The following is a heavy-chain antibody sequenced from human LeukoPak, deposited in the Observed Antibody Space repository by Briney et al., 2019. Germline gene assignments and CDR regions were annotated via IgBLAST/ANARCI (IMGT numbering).Heavy chain of an antibody. CDR2: ISYDGSNK. V-gene: IGHV3-30*04. CDR3: ARDTRTWSSWDNWFDP. D-gene: IGHD6-13*01. J-gene: IGHJ5*02. CDR1: GFTFSSYA. Sequence: GGSLRLSCAASGFTFSSYAMHWVRQAPGKGLEWVAVISYDGSNKYYADSVKGRFTISRDNSKNTLYLQMNSLRAEDTAVYYCARDTRTWSSWDNWFDPWGQGTLVTVSS.